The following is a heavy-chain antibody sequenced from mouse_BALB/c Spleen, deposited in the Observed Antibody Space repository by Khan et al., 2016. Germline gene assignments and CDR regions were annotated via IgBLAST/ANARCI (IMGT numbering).Heavy chain of an antibody. V-gene: IGHV9-3-1*01. CDR1: GYTFTNYG. Sequence: QIQLVQSGPELKKPGKTVKISCKASGYTFTNYGMNWVKQAPGKGLKWMGWINTYSGESTYADDFKGRFAFSLETSANAAYLQITNLTNENTATYFGVRYRYYYGSSRYFDVWGAGTTVTVSS. D-gene: IGHD1-1*01. J-gene: IGHJ1*01. CDR3: VRYRYYYGSSRYFDV. CDR2: INTYSGES.